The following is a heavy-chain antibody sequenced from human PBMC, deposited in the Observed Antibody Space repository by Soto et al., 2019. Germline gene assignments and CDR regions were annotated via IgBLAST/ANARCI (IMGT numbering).Heavy chain of an antibody. CDR2: ISYDGSNK. V-gene: IGHV3-30*18. CDR3: AKSGRVLLWFGEFSFDY. Sequence: GGSLRLSCAASGFTFSSYGMHWVRQAPGKGLEWVAVISYDGSNKYHADSVKGRFTISRDNSKDTLYLQMNSLRAEDTAVYYCAKSGRVLLWFGEFSFDYWGQGTLVTVSS. J-gene: IGHJ4*02. CDR1: GFTFSSYG. D-gene: IGHD3-10*01.